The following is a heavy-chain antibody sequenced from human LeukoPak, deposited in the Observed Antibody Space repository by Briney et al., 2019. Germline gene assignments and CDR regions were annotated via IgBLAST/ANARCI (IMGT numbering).Heavy chain of an antibody. CDR1: GGTFSSYA. CDR3: ARDSSGYYFYGPWYFDL. Sequence: ASVMVSCKASGGTFSSYAISWVRQAPGQGLEWMGRIIPILGIANYAQKFQGRVTITADKSTSTVYMELSSLRSEDTAVYYCARDSSGYYFYGPWYFDLWGRGTLVTVSS. CDR2: IIPILGIA. J-gene: IGHJ2*01. D-gene: IGHD3-22*01. V-gene: IGHV1-69*04.